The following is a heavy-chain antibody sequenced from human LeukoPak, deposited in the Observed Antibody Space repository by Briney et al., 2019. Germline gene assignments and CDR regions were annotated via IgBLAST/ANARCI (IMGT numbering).Heavy chain of an antibody. CDR2: ISYDGSNK. V-gene: IGHV3-30*18. J-gene: IGHJ4*02. CDR1: GFTFSSYG. D-gene: IGHD3-16*01. Sequence: PGRSLRLSCAASGFTFSSYGMHWVRQAPGKGLEWVAVISYDGSNKYYADSVKGRFTISRDTSKNTLYLQINSLRGEDTAVYYCVKGITGFDYWGQGTLVTVSS. CDR3: VKGITGFDY.